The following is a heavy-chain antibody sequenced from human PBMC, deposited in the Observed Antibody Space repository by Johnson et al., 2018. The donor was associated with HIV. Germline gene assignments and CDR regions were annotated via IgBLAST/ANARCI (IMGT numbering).Heavy chain of an antibody. CDR2: IWSDGSNK. CDR1: GLSFSSYG. J-gene: IGHJ3*02. CDR3: VFLRAWTFDI. V-gene: IGHV3-33*01. D-gene: IGHD3-10*01. Sequence: QVQLVEFGGGVVQPGRSVRLSCAASGLSFSSYGMEWVRQAPGKGLEWVAVIWSDGSNKHYADSVKGRFTISRENAKNSLYLQMHSLRAEDTAVYYCVFLRAWTFDIWGQGTMVTVSS.